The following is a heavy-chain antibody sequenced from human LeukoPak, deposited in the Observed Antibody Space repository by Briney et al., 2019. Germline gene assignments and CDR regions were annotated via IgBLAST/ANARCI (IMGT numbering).Heavy chain of an antibody. V-gene: IGHV4-61*01. CDR1: GGSVSSGLNK. D-gene: IGHD1-26*01. CDR3: ARVDMVGASEFDY. J-gene: IGHJ4*02. CDR2: IYYSGST. Sequence: SETLSLTCTVSGGSVSSGLNKWSWIRQPPGKGLEWVGYIYYSGSTNYNPSLKSRVTISVDTSKNQFSLKLSSVTAADTAVYYCARVDMVGASEFDYWGQGTLVTVSS.